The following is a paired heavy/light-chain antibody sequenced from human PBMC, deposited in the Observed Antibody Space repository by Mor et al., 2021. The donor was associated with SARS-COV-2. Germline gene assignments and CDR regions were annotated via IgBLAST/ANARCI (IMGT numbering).Light chain of an antibody. V-gene: IGKV4-1*01. J-gene: IGKJ2*02. CDR2: WAS. Sequence: DIVMTQSPDSLAVSLGERATINCKSGRSVLYSSNNKNYLAWYQQKPGQPPKLLIYWASTRESGVPDRFSGSGSGTDFTLTISSLQAEDVAVYYCQQYYTTPRTFGQGTKLEIK. CDR3: QQYYTTPRT. CDR1: RSVLYSSNNKNY.
Heavy chain of an antibody. CDR3: AKDRGQCFYDNSGACDAFDI. CDR1: RFTFTSYA. D-gene: IGHD3-22*01. J-gene: IGHJ3*02. Sequence: EVQLLESGGGLVQPGGSLRLSCAASRFTFTSYALSWVRQAPGKGLEWVSTISGSGVTTYYADSVKARFTISRDNSKSTLFLQMTSLRAEDTAVYYCAKDRGQCFYDNSGACDAFDIWGQGTMVTVSS. V-gene: IGHV3-23*01. CDR2: ISGSGVTT.